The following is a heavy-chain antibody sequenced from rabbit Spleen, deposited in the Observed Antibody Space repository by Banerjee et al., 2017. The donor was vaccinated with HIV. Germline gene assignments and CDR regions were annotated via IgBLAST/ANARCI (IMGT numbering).Heavy chain of an antibody. CDR2: IDAGSSGFT. V-gene: IGHV1S40*01. J-gene: IGHJ2*01. D-gene: IGHD2-1*01. Sequence: QSLEESGGDLVKPGASLTLTCTASGVSFSSSSYVCWVRQAPGKGLEWIACIDAGSSGFTYFATWAKGRFTCSKSSSTTVTLQMTRLTAADTATYFCSRWWAVGVNGAWTFNPWGPGTLVTVS. CDR3: SRWWAVGVNGAWTFNP. CDR1: GVSFSSSSY.